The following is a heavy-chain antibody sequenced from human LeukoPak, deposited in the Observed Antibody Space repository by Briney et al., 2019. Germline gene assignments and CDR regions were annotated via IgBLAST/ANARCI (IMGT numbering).Heavy chain of an antibody. V-gene: IGHV1-2*02. J-gene: IGHJ4*03. Sequence: GASVKVSCEASGYSFSDYYLHWVRLAPGQGLEWMGWIDPKRDPKRGGTNYAQKFQGRVTMTRDTSISTVYMELSGLRSDDTAVYYCARATSGGNTIDYWGQGTTVTVSS. D-gene: IGHD4-23*01. CDR2: IDPKRDPKRGGT. CDR3: ARATSGGNTIDY. CDR1: GYSFSDYY.